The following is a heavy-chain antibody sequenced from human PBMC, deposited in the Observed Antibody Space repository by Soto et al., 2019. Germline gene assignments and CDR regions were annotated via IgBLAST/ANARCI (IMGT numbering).Heavy chain of an antibody. Sequence: QVHVQQSGPGLVKPSETLSLSCTVSSGPSSSHNWGWIRQPPGRGLEWIGYVYYTWGTSYNPSLKSRVTISADTSTNHISLTLSSVTAADTAVYYCVRQGIDYLHGLVDVWGQGTTVSVSS. V-gene: IGHV4-59*08. CDR3: VRQGIDYLHGLVDV. J-gene: IGHJ6*02. CDR1: SGPSSSHN. D-gene: IGHD1-26*01. CDR2: VYYTWGT.